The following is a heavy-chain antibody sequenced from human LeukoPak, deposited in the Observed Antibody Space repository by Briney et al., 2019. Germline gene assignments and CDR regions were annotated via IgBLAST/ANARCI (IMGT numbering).Heavy chain of an antibody. Sequence: AASVKVSCKASGYTFTGYYMHWVRQATGQGLEWMGWMNPNSGNTGYAQKFQGRVTMTRNTSISTAYMELSSLRSEDTAVYYCARGLTMVRGVILAYWGQGTLVTVSS. CDR2: MNPNSGNT. CDR3: ARGLTMVRGVILAY. J-gene: IGHJ4*02. D-gene: IGHD3-10*01. CDR1: GYTFTGYY. V-gene: IGHV1-8*02.